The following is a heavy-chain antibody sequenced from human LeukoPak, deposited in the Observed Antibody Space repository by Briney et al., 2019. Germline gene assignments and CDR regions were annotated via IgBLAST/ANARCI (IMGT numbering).Heavy chain of an antibody. CDR3: ARRDYALDY. CDR2: IYYSGST. V-gene: IGHV4-61*01. CDR1: GVSVSSGSYH. Sequence: EASETLSLTCTVSGVSVSSGSYHWSWIRQPPGKGLEYIGYIYYSGSTNYNPSLKSRVTISLDTSKNQFSLSLRSVTAADTAVYYCARRDYALDYWGQGTLVTVSS. J-gene: IGHJ4*02. D-gene: IGHD4-17*01.